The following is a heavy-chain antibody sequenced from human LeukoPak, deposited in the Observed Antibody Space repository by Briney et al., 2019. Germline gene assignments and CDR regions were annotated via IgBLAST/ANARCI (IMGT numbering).Heavy chain of an antibody. Sequence: SETLSLTCTVSGGSISSSSYYWGWIRQPPGKGLEWIGSIYYSGSTYYNPSLKSRVTISVDTSKNQFSLKLSSVTAADTAVYYCARLGDLDYWGQGTLVTVFS. CDR3: ARLGDLDY. CDR1: GGSISSSSYY. CDR2: IYYSGST. V-gene: IGHV4-39*01. D-gene: IGHD3-16*01. J-gene: IGHJ4*02.